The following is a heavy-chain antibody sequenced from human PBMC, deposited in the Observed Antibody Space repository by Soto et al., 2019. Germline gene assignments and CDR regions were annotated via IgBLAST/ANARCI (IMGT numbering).Heavy chain of an antibody. V-gene: IGHV3-30-3*01. Sequence: QVQLVESGGGVVQPGRSLRLSCAASGFTFSSYARHWVRQAQGKGLEWVAVISYDGSNKYYADSVKGRFTISRDNSKNXMYLQMNSLRAEDTAVYYCARPLWRDDYNWGYFDLWGRGTLVTVSS. CDR2: ISYDGSNK. CDR3: ARPLWRDDYNWGYFDL. CDR1: GFTFSSYA. J-gene: IGHJ2*01. D-gene: IGHD4-4*01.